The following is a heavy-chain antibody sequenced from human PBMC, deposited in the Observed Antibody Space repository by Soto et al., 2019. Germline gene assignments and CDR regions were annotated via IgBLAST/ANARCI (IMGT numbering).Heavy chain of an antibody. J-gene: IGHJ4*02. D-gene: IGHD3-22*01. CDR2: FDPEDGEK. CDR1: GYTRTELS. V-gene: IGHV1-24*01. CDR3: APWYYYDSSGYFDY. Sequence: GASVKVSCKVSGYTRTELSMHWVRQAPGKGLEWMGGFDPEDGEKIYAQKFQGRVTMTEDTSTDTAYMELSSLRSEDTAVYYCAPWYYYDSSGYFDYWGQGTLVTVS.